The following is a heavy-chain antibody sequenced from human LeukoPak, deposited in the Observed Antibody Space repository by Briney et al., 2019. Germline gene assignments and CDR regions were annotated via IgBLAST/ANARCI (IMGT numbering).Heavy chain of an antibody. D-gene: IGHD6-19*01. J-gene: IGHJ5*02. CDR2: IYHSGTT. Sequence: SETLSLTCTVSGGSINNSYGNWIRHPPGKGLEWIAYIYHSGTTYYNPSLKSRATISVDTSKNQFSLKLSSVTAADTAVYYCVRGRYSSGWFKDKNWFDPWGQGIPVTVSS. CDR1: GGSINNSY. CDR3: VRGRYSSGWFKDKNWFDP. V-gene: IGHV4-59*04.